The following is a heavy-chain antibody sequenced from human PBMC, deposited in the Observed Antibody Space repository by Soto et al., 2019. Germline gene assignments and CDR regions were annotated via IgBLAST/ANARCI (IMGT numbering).Heavy chain of an antibody. Sequence: QVQLQESGPGLVKPSQTLSLTCTVSGGSISSGGYYWSWIRQHPGKGLERIGYIYYSGSTYYNPSLKSRVTISVDTSKNQFSLKLSSVTAADTAVYYCARVRSVYGGNSGPWFDPWGQGTLVTVSS. CDR1: GGSISSGGYY. J-gene: IGHJ5*02. V-gene: IGHV4-31*03. D-gene: IGHD4-17*01. CDR3: ARVRSVYGGNSGPWFDP. CDR2: IYYSGST.